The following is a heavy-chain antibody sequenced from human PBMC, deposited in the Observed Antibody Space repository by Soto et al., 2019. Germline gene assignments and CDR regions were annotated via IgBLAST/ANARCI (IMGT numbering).Heavy chain of an antibody. V-gene: IGHV1-8*02. Sequence: ASVKVSCKASGGTFSSYTISWVRQAPGQGLEWMGWMNPNSGNTGYAQKFQGRVTMTRNTSISTAYMELSSLRSEDTAVYYCARGQEWIAAASDAFDIWGQGTMVTVSS. CDR1: GGTFSSYT. CDR2: MNPNSGNT. CDR3: ARGQEWIAAASDAFDI. D-gene: IGHD6-13*01. J-gene: IGHJ3*02.